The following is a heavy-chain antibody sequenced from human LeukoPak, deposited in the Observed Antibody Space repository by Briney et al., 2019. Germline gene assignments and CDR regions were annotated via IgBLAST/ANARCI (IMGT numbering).Heavy chain of an antibody. CDR2: IKQDGSEK. Sequence: GGSLRLSCAASGFTFSSYWMSRVRQAPGKGLEWVANIKQDGSEKYYVDSVKGRFTISRDNAKNSLYLQMNSLRAEDTAVYYCARDYGGWGSMLQHWGQGTLVTVSS. D-gene: IGHD4-23*01. V-gene: IGHV3-7*01. CDR3: ARDYGGWGSMLQH. CDR1: GFTFSSYW. J-gene: IGHJ1*01.